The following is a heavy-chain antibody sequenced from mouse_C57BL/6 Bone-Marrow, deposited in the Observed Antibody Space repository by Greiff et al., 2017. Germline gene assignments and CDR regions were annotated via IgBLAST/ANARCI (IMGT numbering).Heavy chain of an antibody. J-gene: IGHJ2*01. CDR1: GYTFTSYW. Sequence: VQLQQPGAELVKPGASVKLSCKASGYTFTSYWMQWVKQRPGQGLEWIGEIDPSDSYTNYNQKFKGKATLTVDTSSSTAYMQLSSLTSEDSAVYYCAREGDYYGSSHFDYWGQGTTLTVSS. CDR2: IDPSDSYT. V-gene: IGHV1-50*01. CDR3: AREGDYYGSSHFDY. D-gene: IGHD1-1*01.